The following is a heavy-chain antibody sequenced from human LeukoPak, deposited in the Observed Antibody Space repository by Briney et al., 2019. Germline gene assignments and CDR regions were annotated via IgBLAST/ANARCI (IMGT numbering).Heavy chain of an antibody. J-gene: IGHJ3*02. CDR2: INPNSGGT. V-gene: IGHV1-2*02. CDR1: GYIFIDYQ. D-gene: IGHD3-22*01. CDR3: ARAGLWDYSDSSGYHNGAFDI. Sequence: ASVKVSCKTSGYIFIDYQLNWVRQAPGEGLEWMGWINPNSGGTNFAQKFQGRVTMTRDTSISTAYMELNRLGSDDTAVYYCARAGLWDYSDSSGYHNGAFDIWGQGTIVTVSS.